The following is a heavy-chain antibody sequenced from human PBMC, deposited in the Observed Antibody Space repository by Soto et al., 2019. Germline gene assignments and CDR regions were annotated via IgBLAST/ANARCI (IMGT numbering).Heavy chain of an antibody. V-gene: IGHV1-69*06. CDR2: IIPVFGTA. CDR1: GGTFSSSA. J-gene: IGHJ6*02. Sequence: QVQLVQSGAEVKKPGSSVKVSCKASGGTFSSSAISWVRQAPGQGLEWMGAIIPVFGTAHYAQKFQGRVTITADKPTSTAYMELSRLRSEYTAVHYCARERPERGKDVWGQGTTVTVSS. D-gene: IGHD6-25*01. CDR3: ARERPERGKDV.